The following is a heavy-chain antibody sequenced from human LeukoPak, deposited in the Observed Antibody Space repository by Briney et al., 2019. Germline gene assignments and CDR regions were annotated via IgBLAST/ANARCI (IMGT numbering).Heavy chain of an antibody. CDR3: ARTRDFWSAYFDY. CDR1: GVSITSDTYY. V-gene: IGHV4-30-2*01. J-gene: IGHJ4*02. CDR2: ILHSGST. Sequence: SETLSLTCAVSGVSITSDTYYWSWIRQPPGKGLEWIGYILHSGSTYHNPSLKGRVTISIDTSKSQFSLKLSSVTAADTAVYFCARTRDFWSAYFDYWGQGTLVTVSS. D-gene: IGHD3-3*01.